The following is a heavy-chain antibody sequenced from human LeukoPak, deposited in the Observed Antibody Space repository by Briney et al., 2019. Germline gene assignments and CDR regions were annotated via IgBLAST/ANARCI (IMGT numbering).Heavy chain of an antibody. CDR3: ARSGSGWTEIFDY. J-gene: IGHJ4*02. Sequence: GGSLRLSCEASGFTFSNYYMDWARQAPGKGLEWVGRIRNQANSYTTEYAASVKGRFTISRDDSKNSLFLQMNSLKTEDTAVYFCARSGSGWTEIFDYWGQGTLVTVSS. V-gene: IGHV3-72*01. CDR2: IRNQANSYTT. D-gene: IGHD3/OR15-3a*01. CDR1: GFTFSNYY.